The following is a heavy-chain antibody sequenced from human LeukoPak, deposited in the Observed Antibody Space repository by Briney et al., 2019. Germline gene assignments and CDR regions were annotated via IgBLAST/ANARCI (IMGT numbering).Heavy chain of an antibody. CDR3: ARDYKYAFDN. CDR2: IGIDSGNT. CDR1: GFTFSDYS. Sequence: GGTLRLSCAASGFTFSDYSKNWVRQAPGKGLEWISYIGIDSGNTNYADSVKGRFTISGDKAKNSLYLQMNSLRVEDTAVYYCARDYKYAFDNWGQGTLVTVSS. D-gene: IGHD5-24*01. J-gene: IGHJ4*02. V-gene: IGHV3-48*01.